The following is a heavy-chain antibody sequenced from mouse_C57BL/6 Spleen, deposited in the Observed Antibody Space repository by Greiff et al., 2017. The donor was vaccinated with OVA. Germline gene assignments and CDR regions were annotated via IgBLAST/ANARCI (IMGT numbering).Heavy chain of an antibody. J-gene: IGHJ2*01. CDR2: IYPGNSDT. CDR1: GYTFTSYW. CDR3: TKGGGYGSSYYVDY. V-gene: IGHV1-5*01. D-gene: IGHD1-1*01. Sequence: DVKLVESGTVLARPGASVKMSCKTSGYTFTSYWMHWVKQRPGQGLEWIGAIYPGNSDTSYNQKFKGKAKLTADTSASTAYMELSSLTNEDSAVYYGTKGGGYGSSYYVDYWGQGTTLTVSS.